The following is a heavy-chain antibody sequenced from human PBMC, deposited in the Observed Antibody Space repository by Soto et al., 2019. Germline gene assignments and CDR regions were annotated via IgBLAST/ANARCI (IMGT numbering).Heavy chain of an antibody. CDR2: ISYDGSNK. CDR1: GFTFSSYG. CDR3: AKDHKELLWFGEFPSY. J-gene: IGHJ4*02. Sequence: PGGSLRLSCAASGFTFSSYGMHWVRQAPGKGLEWVAVISYDGSNKYYADSVKGRFTISRDNSKNTLYLQMNSLRAEDTAVYYCAKDHKELLWFGEFPSYWAQGTLVTVSS. V-gene: IGHV3-30*18. D-gene: IGHD3-10*01.